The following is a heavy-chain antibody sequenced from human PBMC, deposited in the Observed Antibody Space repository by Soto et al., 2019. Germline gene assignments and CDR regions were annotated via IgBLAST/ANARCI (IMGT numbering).Heavy chain of an antibody. J-gene: IGHJ4*02. Sequence: SETLSLTCIVSGGSITRRSSYWAWIRQPPGKGLEWVGTFYDGNTYHNPSLRSRITITVDTSKNQFSLKLTSVAAADTAFYYCATTRGLAVGGSFDYWGQGMLVTVSS. CDR3: ATTRGLAVGGSFDY. CDR1: GGSITRRSSY. CDR2: FYDGNT. D-gene: IGHD3-10*01. V-gene: IGHV4-39*01.